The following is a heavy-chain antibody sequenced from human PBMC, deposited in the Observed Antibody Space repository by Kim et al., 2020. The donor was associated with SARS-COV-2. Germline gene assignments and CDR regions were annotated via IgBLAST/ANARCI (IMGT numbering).Heavy chain of an antibody. CDR1: GFSFSNYE. V-gene: IGHV3-48*03. Sequence: GGSLRLSCAASGFSFSNYEFNWVRQAPGKGLEWIAYISTSGENVYYAHSVKGRFTVSRDSAKNSLYLQMDSLRDEDSAIYYCARETINCGGDCYDYWGKG. CDR3: ARETINCGGDCYDY. CDR2: ISTSGENV. D-gene: IGHD2-21*01. J-gene: IGHJ4*02.